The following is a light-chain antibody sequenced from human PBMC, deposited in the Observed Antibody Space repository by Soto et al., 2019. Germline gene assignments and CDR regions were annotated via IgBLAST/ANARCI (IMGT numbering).Light chain of an antibody. CDR1: QSISSY. CDR2: AAF. J-gene: IGKJ5*01. V-gene: IGKV1-39*01. CDR3: QQADSFPIT. Sequence: TQCPSCLPAAARGRLRRTLRASQSISSYFNWYQQKPGNAPKLLIYAAFILQSGVPSRFSGYGSGTDFTLSISSLQPEDFATYYCQQADSFPITFGQGTRLEI.